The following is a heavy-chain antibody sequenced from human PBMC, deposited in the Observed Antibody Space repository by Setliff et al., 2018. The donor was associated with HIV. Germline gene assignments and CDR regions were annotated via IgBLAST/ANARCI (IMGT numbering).Heavy chain of an antibody. CDR2: IKQDGSVK. Sequence: GGSLRLSCAASGFTFSNNWMAWVRLAPGKGLEWVANIKQDGSVKNYADSVKGRFTISRDNSKNTLYLQMSSLRVDDTAVYYCVKEAYSNTWNYYYYYIDVWGKGTTVTVSS. D-gene: IGHD6-13*01. V-gene: IGHV3-7*01. CDR1: GFTFSNNW. CDR3: VKEAYSNTWNYYYYYIDV. J-gene: IGHJ6*03.